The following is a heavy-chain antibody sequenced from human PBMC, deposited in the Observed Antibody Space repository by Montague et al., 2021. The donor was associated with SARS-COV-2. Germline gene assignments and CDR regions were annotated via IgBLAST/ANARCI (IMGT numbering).Heavy chain of an antibody. V-gene: IGHV4-4*02. CDR1: GGSISSSNW. CDR3: ASRGAGWFGSNPERFDY. J-gene: IGHJ4*02. D-gene: IGHD3-10*01. Sequence: SETLSLTCAVSGGSISSSNWWSWVRQPPGKGLEWTGEIYHSGSTNCNPSLKSRVTISVDKSKNQFSLKLSSVTAADTAVYYCASRGAGWFGSNPERFDYWGQGTLVTVSS. CDR2: IYHSGST.